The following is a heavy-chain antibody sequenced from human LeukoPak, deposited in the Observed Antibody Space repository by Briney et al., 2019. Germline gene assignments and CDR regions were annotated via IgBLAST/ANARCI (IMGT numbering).Heavy chain of an antibody. CDR1: GFTFSSYG. CDR2: ISYDGSNK. J-gene: IGHJ5*02. Sequence: GRSLRLSCAASGFTFSSYGMHWVRQAPGKGLEGVAVISYDGSNKYYADSVKGRFTISRDNAKNSLYLQMNSLRAEDTAVYYCARERGYSYGYGGYNWFDPWGQGTLVTVSS. V-gene: IGHV3-30*03. CDR3: ARERGYSYGYGGYNWFDP. D-gene: IGHD5-18*01.